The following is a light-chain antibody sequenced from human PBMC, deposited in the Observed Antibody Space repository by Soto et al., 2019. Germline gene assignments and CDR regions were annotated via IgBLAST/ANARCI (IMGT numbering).Light chain of an antibody. V-gene: IGKV3-11*01. Sequence: SAVALSVYTGERATLSCRASQSVSSYFAWYQQKPGQAPNLLIYDASNRANCIPARFSGSGSGTDFTLTISSLEAEDFAVYYCPERTFLPIPFGQG. CDR2: DAS. J-gene: IGKJ5*01. CDR3: PERTFLPIP. CDR1: QSVSSY.